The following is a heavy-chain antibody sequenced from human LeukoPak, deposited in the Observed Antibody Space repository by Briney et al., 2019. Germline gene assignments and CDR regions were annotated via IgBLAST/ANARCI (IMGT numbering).Heavy chain of an antibody. J-gene: IGHJ4*02. D-gene: IGHD3-22*01. CDR1: GFTFSSYD. CDR3: ARVDSSGYGSYFDY. Sequence: GGSLRLSCAASGFTFSSYDMNWVRQAPGRGLEWVSIISGSGGSTYYADSVKGRFTISRDNSKNTLYLQMNSLRAEDTAVYYCARVDSSGYGSYFDYWGQGTLVTVSS. CDR2: ISGSGGST. V-gene: IGHV3-23*01.